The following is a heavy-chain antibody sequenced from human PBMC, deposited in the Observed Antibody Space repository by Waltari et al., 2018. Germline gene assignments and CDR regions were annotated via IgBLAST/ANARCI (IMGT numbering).Heavy chain of an antibody. Sequence: EVQLLESGGGLVQPGGSLRLSCAASQFTFSGYSMAWVRQAPGKGLVWVLAIFPSSAIMLYAESVRGRFTVSRDNPKSTVYLEMNSLRVEDTAVYFCAKGGGPAATHPESWGQGTLVTVSS. J-gene: IGHJ4*02. CDR1: QFTFSGYS. CDR2: IFPSSAIM. D-gene: IGHD6-25*01. V-gene: IGHV3-23*01. CDR3: AKGGGPAATHPES.